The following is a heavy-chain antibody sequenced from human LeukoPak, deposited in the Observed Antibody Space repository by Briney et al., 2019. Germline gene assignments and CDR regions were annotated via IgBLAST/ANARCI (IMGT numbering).Heavy chain of an antibody. D-gene: IGHD6-13*01. CDR3: ARGIAAAAGWFDP. Sequence: PSETLSLTCAVSGGSISSSNWWSWVRQPPGKGLEWIGEIYHSGSTNYNPSLKSRVTISVDKSKNQFSLKLSSVTAADTAVYYCARGIAAAAGWFDPWGQGTLVTVSS. V-gene: IGHV4-4*02. CDR2: IYHSGST. J-gene: IGHJ5*02. CDR1: GGSISSSNW.